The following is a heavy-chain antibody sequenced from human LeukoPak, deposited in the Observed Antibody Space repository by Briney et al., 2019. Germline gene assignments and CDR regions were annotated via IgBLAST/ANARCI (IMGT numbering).Heavy chain of an antibody. J-gene: IGHJ5*02. CDR3: AREMGIVVVPAGLDP. D-gene: IGHD2-2*03. CDR2: ISSSSSYI. Sequence: GGSLRLSCAASGFTFSSYSMNWVRQAPGKGLEWVSSISSSSSYIYYADSVKCRFTISRDNAKNSLYLQMNSLRAEDTAVYYCAREMGIVVVPAGLDPWGQGTLVTVSS. CDR1: GFTFSSYS. V-gene: IGHV3-21*01.